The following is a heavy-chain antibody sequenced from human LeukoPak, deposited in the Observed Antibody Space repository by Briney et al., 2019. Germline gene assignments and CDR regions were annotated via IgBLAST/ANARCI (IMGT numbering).Heavy chain of an antibody. CDR1: GGTFSSYA. D-gene: IGHD3-22*01. CDR3: ARDSTQYYYDSSGPGEWFDP. V-gene: IGHV1-69*13. CDR2: IIPVFGTA. J-gene: IGHJ5*02. Sequence: ASVKVSCKASGGTFSSYAISWVRQAPGQGLEWMGGIIPVFGTANYAQKFQGRVTITADESTSTAYMELSSLRSEDTAVYYCARDSTQYYYDSSGPGEWFDPWGQGTLVTVSS.